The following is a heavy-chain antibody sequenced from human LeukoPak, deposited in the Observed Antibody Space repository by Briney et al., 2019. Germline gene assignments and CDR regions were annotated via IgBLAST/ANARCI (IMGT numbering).Heavy chain of an antibody. V-gene: IGHV1-2*02. CDR2: INPNSGGT. CDR1: GYTFTGYY. D-gene: IGHD6-6*01. CDR3: ARSGSDYSSSPDY. Sequence: GASVKVSCKASGYTFTGYYMHWVRQAPGQGLEWMGWINPNSGGTNYAQKFQGRVTMTRDTSISTAYMELSRLRSDDTAVYYCARSGSDYSSSPDYWGQGTLVTVSS. J-gene: IGHJ4*02.